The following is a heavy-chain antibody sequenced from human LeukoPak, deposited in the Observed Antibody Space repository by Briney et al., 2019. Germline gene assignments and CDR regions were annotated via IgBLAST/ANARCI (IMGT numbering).Heavy chain of an antibody. J-gene: IGHJ4*02. CDR2: ISGSGGST. CDR1: GFTFSSYA. Sequence: PGGSLRLSCAASGFTFSSYAMSWVRQAPGKGLEWVSSISGSGGSTPYADSVKGRFTISRDSSKNTLYLQMNSLRAEDTAVYYCARKANAYSSSPAYYFDYWGQGTLVTVSS. D-gene: IGHD6-13*01. CDR3: ARKANAYSSSPAYYFDY. V-gene: IGHV3-23*01.